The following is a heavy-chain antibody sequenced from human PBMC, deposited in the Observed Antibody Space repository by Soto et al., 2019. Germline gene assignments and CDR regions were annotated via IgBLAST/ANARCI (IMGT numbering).Heavy chain of an antibody. CDR2: ISASDGGA. CDR1: GFTFSSYG. Sequence: GGSLRLSCAASGFTFSSYGMSWVRQAPEKGLEWVSGISASDGGAYYADSVTGRFTISRDNSENTLYLQMNSLRVEDTAVYYCAKDSDREYFQHWGQGTLVTVSS. J-gene: IGHJ1*01. V-gene: IGHV3-23*01. D-gene: IGHD3-10*01. CDR3: AKDSDREYFQH.